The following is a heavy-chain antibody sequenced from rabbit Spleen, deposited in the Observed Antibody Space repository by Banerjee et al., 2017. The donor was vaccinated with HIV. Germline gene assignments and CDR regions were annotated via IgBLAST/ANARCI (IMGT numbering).Heavy chain of an antibody. CDR2: SDVLNDDGI. Sequence: QEPLVESGGGLVPPEGSLTLTCKASGVSFSDQDVMCWVRQAPGKGLEWITCSDVLNDDGIYYASWAKGRFTISKTSSTTVTLEMTSLTAADTATYFCARRGHSGVGYLALWGQGTLVTVS. CDR3: ARRGHSGVGYLAL. V-gene: IGHV1S45*01. J-gene: IGHJ3*01. CDR1: GVSFSDQDV. D-gene: IGHD1-1*01.